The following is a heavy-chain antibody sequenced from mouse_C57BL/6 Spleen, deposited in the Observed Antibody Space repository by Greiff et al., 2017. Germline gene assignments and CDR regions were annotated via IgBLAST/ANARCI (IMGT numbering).Heavy chain of an antibody. CDR2: IDPSDSET. D-gene: IGHD2-3*01. J-gene: IGHJ4*01. CDR1: GYTFTSYW. Sequence: QVQLQQPGAELVRPGSSVQLSCKASGYTFTSYWMHWVKQRPIQGLEWIGNIDPSDSETHYNQKFKDKATLTVDKSSSTAYMQLSSLTSEDSAVYYCARGWLLPYYYAMDYWGQGTSVTVSS. V-gene: IGHV1-52*01. CDR3: ARGWLLPYYYAMDY.